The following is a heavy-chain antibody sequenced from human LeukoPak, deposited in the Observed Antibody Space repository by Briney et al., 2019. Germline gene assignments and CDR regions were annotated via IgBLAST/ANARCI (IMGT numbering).Heavy chain of an antibody. V-gene: IGHV4-4*07. J-gene: IGHJ6*03. Sequence: PSEALSLTCTVSGGSISSYYWSWIRQPAGKGLEWIGRIYTSGSTNYNHSLKSRVTMSVDTSKNQFSLKLSSVTAADTAVYYCARDQWGHCSSTSCYSYYYYMDVWGKGTTVTVSS. CDR3: ARDQWGHCSSTSCYSYYYYMDV. CDR1: GGSISSYY. D-gene: IGHD2-2*02. CDR2: IYTSGST.